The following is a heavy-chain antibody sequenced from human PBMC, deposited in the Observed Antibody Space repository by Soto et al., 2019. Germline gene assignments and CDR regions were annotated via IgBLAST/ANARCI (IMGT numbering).Heavy chain of an antibody. Sequence: QVQLQQWGAGLLKPSETLSLTCAVYGGSFSGYYWSWIRQPPGKGLEWIGEINHSGSTNYNPSLKSRVTISVGTSKNQFSLKLSSVTAADTAVYYCARGLRGIAKNWGQGTMVTVSS. CDR3: ARGLRGIAKN. CDR1: GGSFSGYY. V-gene: IGHV4-34*01. D-gene: IGHD6-13*01. J-gene: IGHJ3*01. CDR2: INHSGST.